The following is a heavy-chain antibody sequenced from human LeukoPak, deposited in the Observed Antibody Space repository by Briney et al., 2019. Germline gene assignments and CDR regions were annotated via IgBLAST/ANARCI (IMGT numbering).Heavy chain of an antibody. CDR3: VRDKRRFYYANSEYYFDV. CDR1: GFTFSTAW. V-gene: IGHV3-30*03. Sequence: PGGSLRLSCAASGFTFSTAWMNWVRQAPNKGLEWVAIVSYDGGNKYYADSVKGRFTISRDNSKNTLYLQMNSLTTEDTALYYCVRDKRRFYYANSEYYFDVWGQGTLVTVSS. D-gene: IGHD3-22*01. J-gene: IGHJ4*02. CDR2: VSYDGGNK.